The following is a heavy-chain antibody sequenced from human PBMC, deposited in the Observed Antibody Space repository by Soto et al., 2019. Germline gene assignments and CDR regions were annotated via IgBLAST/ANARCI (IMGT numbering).Heavy chain of an antibody. J-gene: IGHJ6*02. CDR3: GRDFGTPSYYCMDV. CDR2: IYYSAST. Sequence: SETLSLTCTVSGDSISSYYCSWIRQPPRPGLERMGYIYYSASTNYNPSLKSRVTISVDTSKNQFSLKLSSVTAADTAVYYCGRDFGTPSYYCMDVWGQGAMVTVSS. V-gene: IGHV4-59*01. CDR1: GDSISSYY. D-gene: IGHD3-10*01.